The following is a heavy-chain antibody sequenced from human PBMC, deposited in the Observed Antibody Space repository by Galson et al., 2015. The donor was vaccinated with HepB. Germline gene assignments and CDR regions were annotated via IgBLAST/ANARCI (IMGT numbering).Heavy chain of an antibody. CDR1: GFTFSSYG. D-gene: IGHD1-26*01. J-gene: IGHJ4*02. CDR3: ARDIGGSYYGGREGSFFDY. V-gene: IGHV3-33*01. CDR2: KWYDGSNK. Sequence: SLRLSCAASGFTFSSYGMHWVRQAPGKGLGWVAVKWYDGSNKYYADSVTGRFTISRDNSKNTLYLQMNSLRAEDTAVYYCARDIGGSYYGGREGSFFDYWGQGTLVTVSS.